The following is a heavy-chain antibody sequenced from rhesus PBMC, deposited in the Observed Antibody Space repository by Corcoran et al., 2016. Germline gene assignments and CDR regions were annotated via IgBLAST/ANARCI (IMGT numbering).Heavy chain of an antibody. CDR1: GGSISSNY. CDR3: ARENYSSGLAY. V-gene: IGHV4-160*01. CDR2: INGSDGST. D-gene: IGHD6-31*01. J-gene: IGHJ4*01. Sequence: QVQLQESGPGLVKPSETLSLTCAVSGGSISSNYWSWIRQATGKGLECIGRINGSDGSTDSNPALQSRVTSSTDTSKNQFSLKLSSVTAADTAVYYCARENYSSGLAYWGQGVLVTVSS.